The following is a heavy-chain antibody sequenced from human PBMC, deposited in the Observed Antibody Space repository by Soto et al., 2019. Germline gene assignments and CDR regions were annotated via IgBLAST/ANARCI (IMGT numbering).Heavy chain of an antibody. D-gene: IGHD6-13*01. CDR2: IYYGGST. Sequence: QVQLQESGPGLVKPSETLSLTCTVSGGSVSSGSYYWSWIRQPPGKGLEWIGYIYYGGSTNYNPSLTSRVTISVDTSKNQFSLKLSSVTAADTAVYYCARDTPGIAAAGTVEEDYYYYYYGMDVWGQGTTVTVSS. CDR1: GGSVSSGSYY. CDR3: ARDTPGIAAAGTVEEDYYYYYYGMDV. J-gene: IGHJ6*02. V-gene: IGHV4-61*01.